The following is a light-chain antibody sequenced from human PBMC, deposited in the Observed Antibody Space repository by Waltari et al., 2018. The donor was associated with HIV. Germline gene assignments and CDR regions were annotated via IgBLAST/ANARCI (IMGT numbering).Light chain of an antibody. V-gene: IGLV1-51*01. J-gene: IGLJ1*01. Sequence: QSVLTQPPSVSAAPGQKVTLSCPGSSSHIGDTYVSWYQPFPGAAPTLLIYDNNKRASGLPDRFSGSKSGTSATLGITGLQTGDEADYYCGTWDTSLGASFVFGTGTKVSVL. CDR1: SSHIGDTY. CDR2: DNN. CDR3: GTWDTSLGASFV.